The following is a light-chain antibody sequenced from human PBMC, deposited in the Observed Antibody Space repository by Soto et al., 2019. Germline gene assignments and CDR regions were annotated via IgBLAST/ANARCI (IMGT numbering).Light chain of an antibody. CDR3: QQHSNWPLT. CDR1: QSVSSY. J-gene: IGKJ4*01. CDR2: DAS. Sequence: EIVLTQSPATLSLSPGERATLSCRASQSVSSYLAWYQQKPGQAPRLLIYDASNRATGIPARFSGSGSGTESAPTISSLEPEDFAFYYCQQHSNWPLTFGGGTKVEIK. V-gene: IGKV3-11*01.